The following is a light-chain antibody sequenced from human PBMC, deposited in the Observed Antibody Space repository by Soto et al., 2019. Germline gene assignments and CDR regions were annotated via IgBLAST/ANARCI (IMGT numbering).Light chain of an antibody. V-gene: IGKV1-12*01. CDR1: QGISSW. Sequence: DIQMTQSPSSVSASVGDRVTITCRTSQGISSWLAWYQQRPGKAPNLLIYGASSLQSGVPSRFSGSGSGTEFTLTISSLLPGDFATYYCQQTDSFPYTFGQGTKLEIK. J-gene: IGKJ2*01. CDR2: GAS. CDR3: QQTDSFPYT.